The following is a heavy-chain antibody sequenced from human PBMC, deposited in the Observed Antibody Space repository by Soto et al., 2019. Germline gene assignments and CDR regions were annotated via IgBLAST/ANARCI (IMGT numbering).Heavy chain of an antibody. V-gene: IGHV1-18*01. CDR3: ARPIQDYYDSSGQSAWFFP. CDR1: GYTFTSYG. D-gene: IGHD3-22*01. CDR2: ISAYNGNT. Sequence: ASVKVSCKASGYTFTSYGISWVRQAPGQGLEWMGWISAYNGNTNYAQKLQGRVTMTTDTSTSTAYMELRSLRSDDTAVYYCARPIQDYYDSSGQSAWFFPWGQGTLVTVSS. J-gene: IGHJ5*02.